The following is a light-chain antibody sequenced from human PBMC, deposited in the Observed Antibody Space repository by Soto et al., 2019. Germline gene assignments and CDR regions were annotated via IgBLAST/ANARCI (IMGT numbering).Light chain of an antibody. J-gene: IGKJ1*01. Sequence: EIVLTQSPGTLSLSPGERAIVSCRASQSVSSRYLAWYQQKPGQAPRLLMYDASTRATGIPDRFSGSGSGTDFTLTISRLEPEDFAVYYCQQYGNSRTFGQGTKVDIK. CDR2: DAS. V-gene: IGKV3-20*01. CDR1: QSVSSRY. CDR3: QQYGNSRT.